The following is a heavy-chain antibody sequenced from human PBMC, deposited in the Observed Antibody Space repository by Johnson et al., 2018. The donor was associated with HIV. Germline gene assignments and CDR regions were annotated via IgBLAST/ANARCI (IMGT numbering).Heavy chain of an antibody. J-gene: IGHJ3*02. CDR2: INGDGTGS. CDR3: ARRGYSSSGGAFDI. CDR1: GFTFSDHW. Sequence: VQLVESGGGLVQPGGSLRLSCGASGFTFSDHWMQWVRQVPGKGLVWVSRINGDGTGSTYADSVKGRFTIARDNAKNTLYVEMKSLRAEDTAVYYCARRGYSSSGGAFDIWGQGTMVTVSS. V-gene: IGHV3-74*01. D-gene: IGHD6-6*01.